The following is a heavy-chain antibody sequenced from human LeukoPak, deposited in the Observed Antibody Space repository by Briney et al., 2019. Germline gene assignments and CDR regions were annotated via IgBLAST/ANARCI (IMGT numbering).Heavy chain of an antibody. Sequence: ASVKVSCKASGDSFSSYAISWVRQAPGKGLEWMGGFDPEDGETIYAQKFQGRVTMTEDTSTDTAYMELSSLRSEDTAVYYCATNPRNGGNSWFDPWGQGTLVTVSS. J-gene: IGHJ5*02. CDR3: ATNPRNGGNSWFDP. CDR2: FDPEDGET. D-gene: IGHD4-23*01. V-gene: IGHV1-24*01. CDR1: GDSFSSYA.